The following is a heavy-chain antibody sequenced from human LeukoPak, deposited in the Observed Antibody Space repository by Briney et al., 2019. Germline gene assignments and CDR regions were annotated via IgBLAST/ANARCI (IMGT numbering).Heavy chain of an antibody. CDR1: GGSVSSGSYY. CDR2: IYDRGST. J-gene: IGHJ6*02. D-gene: IGHD3-22*01. Sequence: PSETLSLTCTVSGGSVSSGSYYWSWIRQPPGKGLEWIGYIYDRGSTNYNPSLKSRVTISVDTSKNQFSLKLSSVTAADTAVYYCARGPYYYDSSGYAYYYYGMDVWGQGTTVTVSS. CDR3: ARGPYYYDSSGYAYYYYGMDV. V-gene: IGHV4-61*01.